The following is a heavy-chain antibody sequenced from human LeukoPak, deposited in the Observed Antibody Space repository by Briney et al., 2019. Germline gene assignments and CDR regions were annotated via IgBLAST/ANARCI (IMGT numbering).Heavy chain of an antibody. CDR3: ARGPYYDFWSGLTDHYYYMGV. CDR2: INHSGST. D-gene: IGHD3-3*01. V-gene: IGHV4-34*01. Sequence: SETLSLTCAVYGGSFSGYYWSWIRQPPGKGLEWIGEINHSGSTNYNPSLKSRVSISVDTSKNQFSLKVSSLTAADTAVYYCARGPYYDFWSGLTDHYYYMGVWGKGTTVTVSS. CDR1: GGSFSGYY. J-gene: IGHJ6*03.